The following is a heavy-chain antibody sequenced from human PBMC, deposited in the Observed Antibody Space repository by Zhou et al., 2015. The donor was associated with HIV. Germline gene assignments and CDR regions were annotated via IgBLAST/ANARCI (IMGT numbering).Heavy chain of an antibody. CDR1: GAAFNTFN. J-gene: IGHJ1*01. CDR3: ARGFSHGDHEVFFKE. V-gene: IGHV1-69*01. CDR2: IIPVFQRA. Sequence: QVQLVQSGAELRKPGSSVRVSCRTYGAAFNTFNINWIRQAPGRGLEWMGGIIPVFQRADYARQFQGKVTITVDASTKTGFLELSGLRFEDTAVYYCARGFSHGDHEVFFKEWGRGTLVTVSS. D-gene: IGHD4-17*01.